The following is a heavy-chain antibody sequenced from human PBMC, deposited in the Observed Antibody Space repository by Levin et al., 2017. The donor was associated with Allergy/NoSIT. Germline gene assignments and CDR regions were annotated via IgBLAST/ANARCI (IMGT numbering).Heavy chain of an antibody. J-gene: IGHJ3*02. CDR1: GGSIRSYY. CDR2: IYYSGST. Sequence: SQTLSLTCTVSGGSIRSYYWSWIRQPPGKGLEWIGYIYYSGSTNYNPSLKSRVTISVDTSKNQFSLKLSSVTAADTAVYYCARGVLRYFDWLLNGDAFDIWGQGTMVTVSS. V-gene: IGHV4-59*01. D-gene: IGHD3-9*01. CDR3: ARGVLRYFDWLLNGDAFDI.